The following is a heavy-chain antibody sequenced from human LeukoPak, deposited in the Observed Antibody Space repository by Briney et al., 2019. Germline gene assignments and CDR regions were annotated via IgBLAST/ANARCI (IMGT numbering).Heavy chain of an antibody. J-gene: IGHJ3*02. CDR3: ARDAPYDDDAFDI. V-gene: IGHV1-46*01. D-gene: IGHD3-3*01. CDR2: INPSGGSA. CDR1: GYTFTSYY. Sequence: ASVKVSCKASGYTFTSYYMHWVRQAPGQGLEWMGIINPSGGSASYAQKFQGRVTMTRDTSMSTVYMELSSLRSEDTAVYYCARDAPYDDDAFDIWGQGTMVTVSS.